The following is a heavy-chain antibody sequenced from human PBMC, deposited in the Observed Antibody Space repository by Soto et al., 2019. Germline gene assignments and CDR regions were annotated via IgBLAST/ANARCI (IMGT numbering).Heavy chain of an antibody. CDR3: ASISSGLQYAPYYGMDV. CDR2: ISGSGGST. Sequence: GSLRLSCAASGFTFSSYAMSWVRQAPGKGLEWVSAISGSGGSTYYADSVKGRFTISRDNSKNTLYLQMNSLRAEDTAVYYCASISSGLQYAPYYGMDVWGQGTTVTVSS. V-gene: IGHV3-23*01. J-gene: IGHJ6*02. D-gene: IGHD4-4*01. CDR1: GFTFSSYA.